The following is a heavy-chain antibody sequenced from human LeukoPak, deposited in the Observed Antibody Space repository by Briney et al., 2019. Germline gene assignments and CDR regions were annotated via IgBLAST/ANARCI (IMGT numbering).Heavy chain of an antibody. V-gene: IGHV3-7*01. CDR2: IKHDGSEK. D-gene: IGHD4-11*01. Sequence: GGSLRLSCAASGFTFSRYWMSWVRQAPGKRLEWVANIKHDGSEKYYVDSEKGRFTISRDNAKNSLSLQMNSLRVEDTALYYCARESDHSNYPGTFDHWGPGTLVAVSS. CDR3: ARESDHSNYPGTFDH. J-gene: IGHJ4*02. CDR1: GFTFSRYW.